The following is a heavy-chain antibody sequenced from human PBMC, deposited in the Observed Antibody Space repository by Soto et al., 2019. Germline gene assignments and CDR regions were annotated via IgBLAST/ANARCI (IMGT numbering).Heavy chain of an antibody. CDR3: ARDGIGGTVFRGYLDY. Sequence: GGSLRLSCAASGFTFSNYAMGWVRQAPGKGLEWVSSVSVSGGSTYYADSVKGRFTISRDNSKNTLYLQMNTLGAEDTAVYYCARDGIGGTVFRGYLDYWGRGTVVTVSS. V-gene: IGHV3-23*01. J-gene: IGHJ4*02. D-gene: IGHD1-7*01. CDR2: VSVSGGST. CDR1: GFTFSNYA.